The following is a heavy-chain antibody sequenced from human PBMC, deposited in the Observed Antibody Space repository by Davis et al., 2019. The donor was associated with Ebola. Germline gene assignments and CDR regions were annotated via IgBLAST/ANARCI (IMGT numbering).Heavy chain of an antibody. CDR2: IRYDESDK. CDR1: GFTFSSFG. CDR3: ARGSRYWYFDL. J-gene: IGHJ2*01. V-gene: IGHV3-30*02. Sequence: GGSLRLSCAASGFTFSSFGMHWVRQAPGKGLEWVAFIRYDESDKDYADSVKGRFTISRDNSKNTLYLQMNSLRAEDTAVYYCARGSRYWYFDLWGRGTLVTVSS.